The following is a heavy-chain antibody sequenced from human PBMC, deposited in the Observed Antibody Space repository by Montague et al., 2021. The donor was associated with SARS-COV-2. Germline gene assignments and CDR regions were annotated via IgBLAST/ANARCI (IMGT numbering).Heavy chain of an antibody. J-gene: IGHJ4*02. CDR1: GSTFDDYG. D-gene: IGHD1-14*01. V-gene: IGHV3-20*04. Sequence: SLRLSCAASGSTFDDYGMSWVRRGPGKGLEWVSGVTRNGDSTDFADSVKGRSTISRDNAKNSLYLQMNSLRAEDTALYYCVRGFRNGPFDVWGQGTLVSVSS. CDR2: VTRNGDST. CDR3: VRGFRNGPFDV.